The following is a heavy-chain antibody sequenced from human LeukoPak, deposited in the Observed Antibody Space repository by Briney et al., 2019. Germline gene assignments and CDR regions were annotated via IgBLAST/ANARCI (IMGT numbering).Heavy chain of an antibody. CDR1: GGSFSGYY. Sequence: KPSETLSLTCAVYGGSFSGYYWSWIRQPPGKGLEWIGEINHSGSTNYNPSLKSRVTISVDTSKNQFSLKLRSVTAADTAVYYCAREGTSLFYGSGSPLDYWGQGTLVTVSS. V-gene: IGHV4-34*01. CDR2: INHSGST. CDR3: AREGTSLFYGSGSPLDY. D-gene: IGHD3-10*01. J-gene: IGHJ4*02.